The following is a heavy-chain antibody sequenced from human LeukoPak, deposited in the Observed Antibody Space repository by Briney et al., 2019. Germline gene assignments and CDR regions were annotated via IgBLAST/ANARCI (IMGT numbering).Heavy chain of an antibody. CDR3: AREGTSGWYNY. J-gene: IGHJ4*02. CDR2: IYHSGRA. D-gene: IGHD6-19*01. CDR1: GFSISSGYY. V-gene: IGHV4-38-2*02. Sequence: PSETLSLTCAVSGFSISSGYYWGWIRQHPGKGLEWIGIIYHSGRAYYSPSLKSRVTISVDTSKNQFSLHLSSMTAADTAVYYCAREGTSGWYNYWGQGTLVTVSS.